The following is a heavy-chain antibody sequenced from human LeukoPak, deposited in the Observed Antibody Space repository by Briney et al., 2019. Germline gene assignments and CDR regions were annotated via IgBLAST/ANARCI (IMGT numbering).Heavy chain of an antibody. CDR1: GYTFTAYY. CDR2: INPNSGGT. V-gene: IGHV1-2*06. Sequence: GASVKVSCKASGYTFTAYYIHWVRQAPGQGLEWMGRINPNSGGTTYAQKFQGRVTMTRDTSISTAYMELSSLTSDDTAEYYCALVVTLDYWGQGTLVTVSS. J-gene: IGHJ4*02. D-gene: IGHD2-2*01. CDR3: ALVVTLDY.